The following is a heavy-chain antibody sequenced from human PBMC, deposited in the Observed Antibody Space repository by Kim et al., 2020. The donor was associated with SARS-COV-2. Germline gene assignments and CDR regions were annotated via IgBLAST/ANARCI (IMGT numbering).Heavy chain of an antibody. D-gene: IGHD3-9*01. CDR3: ARDGTVLRYFDWFVWFDP. CDR1: GFTFSSYS. CDR2: ISSSSTI. J-gene: IGHJ5*02. Sequence: GGSLRLSCAASGFTFSSYSMNWVRQAPGKGLEWVSYISSSSTIYYADSVKGRFTISRDNAKNSLYLQMNSLRDEDTAVYYCARDGTVLRYFDWFVWFDPWGQGTLVTVSS. V-gene: IGHV3-48*02.